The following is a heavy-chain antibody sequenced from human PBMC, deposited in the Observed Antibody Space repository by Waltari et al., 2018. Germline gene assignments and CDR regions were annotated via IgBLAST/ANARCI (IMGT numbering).Heavy chain of an antibody. V-gene: IGHV3-7*01. Sequence: EVQLVESGGGLVQPGGSLRLSCAASGFTFSSYWMSCVRQAPGKGLEWVANIKQDGSEKYYVDSVKGRFTISRDNAKNSLYLQMNSLRAEDTAVYYCATEGAGTDYGMDVWGQGTTVTVSS. CDR3: ATEGAGTDYGMDV. CDR1: GFTFSSYW. CDR2: IKQDGSEK. J-gene: IGHJ6*02.